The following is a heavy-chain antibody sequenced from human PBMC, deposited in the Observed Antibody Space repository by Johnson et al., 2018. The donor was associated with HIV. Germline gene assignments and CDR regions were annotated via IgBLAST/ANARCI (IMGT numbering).Heavy chain of an antibody. D-gene: IGHD2-8*01. CDR3: ATRGFYCTDGICHGVFDF. CDR1: GFTFSDYG. V-gene: IGHV3-33*03. Sequence: QVQLVESGGGVVQPGRSLRLSCAVSGFTFSDYGMHWVRQAPGKGLEWVAFIRYDGSNKYYADSVKGRFSISRDNAKKSLYLQMNSLRAEDTALYYCATRGFYCTDGICHGVFDFWGQGTVVSVSS. J-gene: IGHJ3*01. CDR2: IRYDGSNK.